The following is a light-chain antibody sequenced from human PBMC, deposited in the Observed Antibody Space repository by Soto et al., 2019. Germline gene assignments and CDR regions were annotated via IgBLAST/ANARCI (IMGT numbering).Light chain of an antibody. J-gene: IGLJ1*01. CDR2: DVI. Sequence: QSVLTQPASVSGSPGQSITISCTGTSSDVGGYNYVSWYQQHPGKAPKLMIYDVINRPSGVSNRFSGSKSGNTASLTFSGFQAEDEADYYCSSYTSSSTYVFGTGTKVTVL. V-gene: IGLV2-14*01. CDR1: SSDVGGYNY. CDR3: SSYTSSSTYV.